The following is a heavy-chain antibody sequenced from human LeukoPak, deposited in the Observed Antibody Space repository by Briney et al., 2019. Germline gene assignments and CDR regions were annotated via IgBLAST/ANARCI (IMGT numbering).Heavy chain of an antibody. CDR3: ARDGPQAR. D-gene: IGHD6-6*01. Sequence: GGSLRLSCAASGFTFSSYAMSWVRQAPGKGLEWVSAISGSGSGGSTYYADSVKGRFTISRDNSKNTLYLQMNSLRAEDTAVYYCARDGPQARWGQGTLVTVSS. CDR1: GFTFSSYA. V-gene: IGHV3-23*01. J-gene: IGHJ4*02. CDR2: ISGSGSGGST.